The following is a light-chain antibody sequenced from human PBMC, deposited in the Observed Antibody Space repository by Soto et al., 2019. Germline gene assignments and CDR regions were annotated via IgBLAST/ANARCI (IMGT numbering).Light chain of an antibody. CDR3: LQAVQSPRT. CDR2: LGS. J-gene: IGKJ2*01. V-gene: IGKV2-28*01. CDR1: QSLVHSNGNKY. Sequence: DIVMTQSPLSLPITPGEPASISCRSSQSLVHSNGNKYLEWYLQKPRQSPQLLIYLGSNRASGVPDRFSGSGSGTDFTLKISRVEAEDVGVYYCLQAVQSPRTFGQGTKLEIK.